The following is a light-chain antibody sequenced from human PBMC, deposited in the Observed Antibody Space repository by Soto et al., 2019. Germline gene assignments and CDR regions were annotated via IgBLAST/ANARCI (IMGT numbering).Light chain of an antibody. V-gene: IGKV3D-15*01. CDR3: QQYNNWPLT. CDR1: QTVSSS. Sequence: PRERVPVSCWASQTVSSSSLTWCQQKPGQAPGLLIYGASTRATAIPARFSGSGSGTEFTLTISSLQSEDFAVYYCQQYNNWPLTFGQGTLPAVK. CDR2: GAS. J-gene: IGKJ5*01.